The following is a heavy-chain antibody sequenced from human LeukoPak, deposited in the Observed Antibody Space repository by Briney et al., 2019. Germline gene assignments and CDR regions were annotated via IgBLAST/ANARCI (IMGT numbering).Heavy chain of an antibody. CDR3: ARVWYSSGWYYDY. J-gene: IGHJ4*02. CDR2: ISGSGGST. CDR1: GFTFSSYA. D-gene: IGHD6-19*01. Sequence: PGGSLRLSCAASGFTFSSYAMSWVRQAPGKGLEWVSAISGSGGSTYYADSVKGRFTISRDNAKNSLYLQMNSLRAEDTAVYYCARVWYSSGWYYDYWGQGTLVTVSS. V-gene: IGHV3-23*01.